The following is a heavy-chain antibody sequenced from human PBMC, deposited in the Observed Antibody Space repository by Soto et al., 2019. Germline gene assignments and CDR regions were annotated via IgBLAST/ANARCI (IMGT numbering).Heavy chain of an antibody. CDR3: ARDKTRIAVAGTYGMDV. Sequence: QVQLVQSGAEVKKPGASVKVSCKASGYTFTSYYMHWVRQAPGQGLEWMGIINPSGGSTSYAQKFQGRVPMTRDTSTSTGYMELSSLRSEDTAVYYCARDKTRIAVAGTYGMDVWGQGTTVTVSS. V-gene: IGHV1-46*01. CDR2: INPSGGST. CDR1: GYTFTSYY. J-gene: IGHJ6*02. D-gene: IGHD6-19*01.